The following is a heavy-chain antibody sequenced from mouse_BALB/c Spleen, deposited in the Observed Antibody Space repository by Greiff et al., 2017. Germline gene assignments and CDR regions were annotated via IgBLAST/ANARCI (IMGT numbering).Heavy chain of an antibody. CDR2: ISSGGST. V-gene: IGHV5-6-5*01. J-gene: IGHJ4*01. CDR3: ARSGPYDYDRAMDY. Sequence: VQLKESGGGLVKPGGSLKLSCAASGFTFSSYAMSWVRQTPEKRLEWVASISSGGSTYYPDSVKGRFTISRDNARNILYLQMSSLRSEDTAVYYCARSGPYDYDRAMDYWGQGTSVTVSS. D-gene: IGHD2-4*01. CDR1: GFTFSSYA.